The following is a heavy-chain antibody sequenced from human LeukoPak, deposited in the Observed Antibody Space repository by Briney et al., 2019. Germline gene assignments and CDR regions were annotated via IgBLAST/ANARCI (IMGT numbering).Heavy chain of an antibody. CDR1: GYTFTGYY. J-gene: IGHJ4*02. CDR2: INPNSGGT. V-gene: IGHV1-2*04. Sequence: VASVKVSCKASGYTFTGYYMHWVRQAPGQGLEWMGWINPNSGGTNYAQKFQGWVTMTRDTSISTAYMELSGLRSDDTAVYYCARGIGSWYPHFDYWGQGTLVTVSS. D-gene: IGHD6-13*01. CDR3: ARGIGSWYPHFDY.